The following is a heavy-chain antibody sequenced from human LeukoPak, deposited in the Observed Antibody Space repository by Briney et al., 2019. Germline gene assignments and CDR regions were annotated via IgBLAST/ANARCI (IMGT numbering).Heavy chain of an antibody. Sequence: PSETLSLTCTVSGGSISSYYWSWIRQPAGKGLEWIGRIYTSGSTNYNPSLKSRVTMSVDTSKNQFSLKLSSVTAADTAVYYCARGFPTTVTTYRGGYFDYWGQGTLVTVSS. CDR2: IYTSGST. V-gene: IGHV4-4*07. D-gene: IGHD4-17*01. CDR3: ARGFPTTVTTYRGGYFDY. CDR1: GGSISSYY. J-gene: IGHJ4*02.